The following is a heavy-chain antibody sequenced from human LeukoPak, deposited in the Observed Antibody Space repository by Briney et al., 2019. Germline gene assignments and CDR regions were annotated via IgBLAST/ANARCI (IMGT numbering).Heavy chain of an antibody. CDR1: GYSISSGYY. Sequence: SETLSLTCTVSGYSISSGYYWGWIRQPPGKGLEWIGSIYHSGRTFYNPSLKSRVTISVDKSKNQFSLRLSSVTAADTAVYYCARDFSDNYYYYMDVWGKGTTVIVSS. CDR3: ARDFSDNYYYYMDV. V-gene: IGHV4-38-2*02. CDR2: IYHSGRT. J-gene: IGHJ6*03. D-gene: IGHD2/OR15-2a*01.